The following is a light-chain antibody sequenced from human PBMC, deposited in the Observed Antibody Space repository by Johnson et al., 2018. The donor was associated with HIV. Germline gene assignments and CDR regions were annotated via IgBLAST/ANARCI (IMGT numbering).Light chain of an antibody. CDR2: ENN. CDR1: SSNIGNNY. J-gene: IGLJ1*01. Sequence: QSVLTQPPSVYAAPGQKVTISCSGSSSNIGNNYVYWYQQLPGTAPKLLIYENNKRPSGIPDRFSGSKSGTSATLGITGLQTGDEADYYCGTWDSSLSVYVFGTGTKVTVL. CDR3: GTWDSSLSVYV. V-gene: IGLV1-51*02.